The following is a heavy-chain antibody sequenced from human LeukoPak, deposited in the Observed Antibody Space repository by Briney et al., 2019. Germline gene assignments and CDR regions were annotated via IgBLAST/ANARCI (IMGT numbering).Heavy chain of an antibody. CDR1: GFTFSSYA. V-gene: IGHV3-23*01. J-gene: IGHJ3*02. Sequence: GGSLRLSCAASGFTFSSYAMSWVRQAPGGGLEWVSSISGSGGSTYHTDSVKGMFTISRDNYKNTLYLQMNSLRAEDTAVYYCAKIMLTMGDAFDIWGQGTMVTVSS. D-gene: IGHD4/OR15-4a*01. CDR3: AKIMLTMGDAFDI. CDR2: ISGSGGST.